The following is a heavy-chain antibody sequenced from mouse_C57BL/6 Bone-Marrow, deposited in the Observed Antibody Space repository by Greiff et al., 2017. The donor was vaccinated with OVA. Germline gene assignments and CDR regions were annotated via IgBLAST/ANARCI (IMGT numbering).Heavy chain of an antibody. Sequence: EVNVVESGGGLVKPGGSLKLSCAASGFTFSSYAMSWVRQTPEKRLEWVATISDGGSYTYYPDNVKGRFTISRDNAKNNLYLQMSHLKSEDTAMYYCAREDDYADYWGQGTTLTVSS. V-gene: IGHV5-4*01. J-gene: IGHJ2*01. CDR3: AREDDYADY. CDR2: ISDGGSYT. D-gene: IGHD2-4*01. CDR1: GFTFSSYA.